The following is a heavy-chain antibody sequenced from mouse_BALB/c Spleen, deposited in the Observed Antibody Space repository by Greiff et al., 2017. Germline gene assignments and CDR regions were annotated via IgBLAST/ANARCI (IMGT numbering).Heavy chain of an antibody. CDR1: GYAFTNYL. CDR3: ARGYGSSYDAMDY. V-gene: IGHV1-54*01. D-gene: IGHD1-1*01. CDR2: INPGSGGT. J-gene: IGHJ4*01. Sequence: VQRVESGAELVRPGTSVKVSCKASGYAFTNYLIEWVKQRPGQGLEWIGVINPGSGGTNYNEKFKGKATLTADKSSSTAYMQLSSLTSDDSAVYFCARGYGSSYDAMDYWGQGTSVTVSS.